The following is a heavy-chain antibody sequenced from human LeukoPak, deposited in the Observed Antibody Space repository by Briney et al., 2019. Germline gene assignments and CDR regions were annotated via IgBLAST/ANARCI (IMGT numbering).Heavy chain of an antibody. J-gene: IGHJ3*02. Sequence: GESLKISCKGSGYSFTSYWIGWVRQMPGKGLEWMGIINPGDSDTRYSPSFQGQVTISADKSISTAYLQWSSLKASDTAMYYCAITLRYFDWLSQGAFDIWGQGTMVTVSS. V-gene: IGHV5-51*01. CDR2: INPGDSDT. D-gene: IGHD3-9*01. CDR1: GYSFTSYW. CDR3: AITLRYFDWLSQGAFDI.